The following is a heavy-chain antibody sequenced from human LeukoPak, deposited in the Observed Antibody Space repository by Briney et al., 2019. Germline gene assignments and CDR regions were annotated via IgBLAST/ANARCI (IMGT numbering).Heavy chain of an antibody. CDR3: ARGEDYGDYRGY. V-gene: IGHV3-21*01. J-gene: IGHJ4*02. CDR1: GFTFSSYS. CDR2: ISSSSSYI. D-gene: IGHD4-17*01. Sequence: PGGSLRLSCAASGFTFSSYSMNWVRQAPGKGLEWVSSISSSSSYIYYADSAKGRFTISRDNAKNSLYLQMNSLRAEDTAVYYCARGEDYGDYRGYWGQGTLVTVSS.